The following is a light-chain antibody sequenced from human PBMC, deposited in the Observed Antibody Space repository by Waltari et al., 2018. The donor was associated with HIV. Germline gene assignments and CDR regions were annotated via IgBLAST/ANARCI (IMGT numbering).Light chain of an antibody. CDR2: EDN. CDR1: SGSIASNY. Sequence: NFMLTQPHSVSKSPGKTVTISCTRSSGSIASNYVQWYQQRPGSAPTTVIYEDNQRPSGVPDRFSGSIDSSSNSASLTISGLKTEDEADYYCQSYDSSNIWVFGGGTKLTVL. V-gene: IGLV6-57*04. CDR3: QSYDSSNIWV. J-gene: IGLJ3*02.